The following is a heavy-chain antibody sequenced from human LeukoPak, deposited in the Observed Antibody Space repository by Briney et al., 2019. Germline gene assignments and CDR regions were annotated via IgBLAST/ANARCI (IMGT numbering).Heavy chain of an antibody. V-gene: IGHV6-1*01. Sequence: SQTLSLTCAISGDSVSNNSAIWIWIRQSPSRGLQWLGRTYYRSKWYNDYAVSVKSRITLNVDTSKNQFSLQLNSVTPEDTAVYYCAGSSNLHYFDYWGQGTQVTVSP. J-gene: IGHJ4*02. CDR1: GDSVSNNSAI. CDR2: TYYRSKWYN. CDR3: AGSSNLHYFDY.